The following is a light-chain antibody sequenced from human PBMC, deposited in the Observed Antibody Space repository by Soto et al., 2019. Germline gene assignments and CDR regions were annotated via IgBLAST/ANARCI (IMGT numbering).Light chain of an antibody. CDR3: QQYGSSPMYT. J-gene: IGKJ2*01. CDR1: QSVSSSY. V-gene: IGKV3-20*01. Sequence: EIVLTQSPGTLSLSPGERATLSCRASQSVSSSYLAWYQQQPGQAPRLLIYGASSRAAGIPDRFSGSGSGKDFTLTISRLEPEDFAVYYCQQYGSSPMYTFGQGTKLEIK. CDR2: GAS.